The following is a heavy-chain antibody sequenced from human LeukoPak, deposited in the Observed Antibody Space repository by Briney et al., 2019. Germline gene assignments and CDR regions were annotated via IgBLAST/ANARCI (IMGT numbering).Heavy chain of an antibody. CDR2: ISLSGGST. Sequence: GGSLRLSCAASGFTFSNYAMSWVRQAPGKGLEWVSGISLSGGSTHYADSVKGRFTISRDNAKNSLFLQMNSLRAEDTAVYYCVRDMDVWGQGTTVTVSS. CDR1: GFTFSNYA. V-gene: IGHV3-23*01. J-gene: IGHJ6*02. CDR3: VRDMDV.